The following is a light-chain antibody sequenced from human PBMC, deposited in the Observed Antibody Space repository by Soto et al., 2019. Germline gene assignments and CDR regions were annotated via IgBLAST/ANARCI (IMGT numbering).Light chain of an antibody. J-gene: IGLJ3*02. Sequence: QTAVTQEPSFSVSPGGTVTLTCGLSSGSVSTSYYPSWYQQTPGQAPRTLIYTTNTRSSGVPDRFSGSILGNKAALTITGAQADDESDYYCVLYMGSGIWGFGGGTKLTVL. CDR2: TTN. CDR1: SGSVSTSYY. CDR3: VLYMGSGIWG. V-gene: IGLV8-61*01.